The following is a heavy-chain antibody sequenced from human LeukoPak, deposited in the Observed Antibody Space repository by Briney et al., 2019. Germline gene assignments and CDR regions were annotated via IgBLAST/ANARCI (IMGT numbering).Heavy chain of an antibody. Sequence: KPSETLSLTCTVSGGSINNYYWNWVRQPPGKGLEWIGYIYNSGSTSGTTNYNPSLKSRVTISGDTSKNQFSLKLTSVTAADTAVYYCARNYYESSGYYPWNFDYWGQGTLVTVSS. D-gene: IGHD3-22*01. CDR3: ARNYYESSGYYPWNFDY. J-gene: IGHJ4*02. V-gene: IGHV4-59*01. CDR1: GGSINNYY. CDR2: IYNSGSTSGTT.